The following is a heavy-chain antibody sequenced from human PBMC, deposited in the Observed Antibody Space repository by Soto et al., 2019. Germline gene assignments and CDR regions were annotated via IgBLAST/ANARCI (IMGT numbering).Heavy chain of an antibody. Sequence: QVQLVESGGGVVQPGRSLRLSCAASGFTFINYGTHWVRQAPGKGLEWVAVIWYDGSNKYYADSVKGRFTISRDNSTNTLYLQMNSLRVEDTAVYYCARGGSSSWYLRWFDPWGQGTLVTVSS. V-gene: IGHV3-33*01. D-gene: IGHD6-13*01. CDR1: GFTFINYG. CDR2: IWYDGSNK. CDR3: ARGGSSSWYLRWFDP. J-gene: IGHJ5*02.